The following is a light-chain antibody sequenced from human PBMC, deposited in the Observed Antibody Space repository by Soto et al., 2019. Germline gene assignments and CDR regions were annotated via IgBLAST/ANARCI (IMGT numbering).Light chain of an antibody. CDR3: YSYVGSHTVV. CDR1: SSDVDAYKR. V-gene: IGLV2-18*02. Sequence: QSALTQPRSVSGSPGQSVTISCTGTSSDVDAYKRVSWYKHPPGSAPKLIIYEVSNRPSGVPDRFSGSNAGTTASLSISGLQAEDEADYYCYSYVGSHTVVFGTGTKVTVL. CDR2: EVS. J-gene: IGLJ1*01.